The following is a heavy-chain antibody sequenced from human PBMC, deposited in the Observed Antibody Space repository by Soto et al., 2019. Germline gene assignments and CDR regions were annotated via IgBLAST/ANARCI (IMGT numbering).Heavy chain of an antibody. Sequence: EVQLVESGGGLVKPGGSLRLSCAASGFTFSSYSMNWVRQAPGKGLEWVSSISSSSSYIYYADSVKGRFTISRDNAKNSLYLQMNSLRAEDTAVYYCARALLSVSYYGDNWFDPWGQGTLVTVSS. CDR2: ISSSSSYI. V-gene: IGHV3-21*01. D-gene: IGHD1-26*01. CDR1: GFTFSSYS. CDR3: ARALLSVSYYGDNWFDP. J-gene: IGHJ5*02.